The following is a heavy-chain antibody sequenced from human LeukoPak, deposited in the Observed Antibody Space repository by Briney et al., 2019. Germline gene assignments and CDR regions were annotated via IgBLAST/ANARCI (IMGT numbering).Heavy chain of an antibody. V-gene: IGHV1-2*02. Sequence: ASVKVSCKASGYTFTGYYMHWVRQAPGQGLEWMGWINPNSGGTNYAQKFQGRVTITRDTSINTAYMELSRLRSDDPAVYSCTSAHYYGSGSRDYWGQGTLVTVSS. CDR1: GYTFTGYY. D-gene: IGHD3-10*01. J-gene: IGHJ4*02. CDR2: INPNSGGT. CDR3: TSAHYYGSGSRDY.